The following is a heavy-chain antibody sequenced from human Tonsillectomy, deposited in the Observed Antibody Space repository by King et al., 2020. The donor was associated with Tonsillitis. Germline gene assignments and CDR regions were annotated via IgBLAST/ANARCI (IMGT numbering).Heavy chain of an antibody. V-gene: IGHV4-34*01. J-gene: IGHJ4*02. Sequence: VQLPQWGAGLLKPSETLSLTCAVYGGSFSGYYWSWIRQSPGRGLEWIGEINHSGSTNYNPSLKSRVPILADTSKNQFSLKLSSVTAADTAVYYCARSDYGDYFPFDYWGQGTLVTVSS. CDR2: INHSGST. D-gene: IGHD4-17*01. CDR3: ARSDYGDYFPFDY. CDR1: GGSFSGYY.